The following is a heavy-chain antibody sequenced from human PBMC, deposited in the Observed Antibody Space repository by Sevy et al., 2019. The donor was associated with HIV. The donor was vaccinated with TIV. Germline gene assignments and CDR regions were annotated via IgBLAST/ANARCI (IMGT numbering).Heavy chain of an antibody. J-gene: IGHJ4*02. CDR2: ISYDGSNK. Sequence: GGYLRLSCAASGFTFSSYAMHWVRQAPGKGLEWVAVISYDGSNKYYADSVKGRFTISRDNSKNTLYLQMNSLRAEDTAVYYCARDHAIFGVVIIPGGYWGQGTLVTVSS. D-gene: IGHD3-3*01. CDR1: GFTFSSYA. V-gene: IGHV3-30*04. CDR3: ARDHAIFGVVIIPGGY.